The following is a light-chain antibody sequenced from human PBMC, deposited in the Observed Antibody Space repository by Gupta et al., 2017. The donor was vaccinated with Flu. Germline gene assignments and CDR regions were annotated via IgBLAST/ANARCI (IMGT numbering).Light chain of an antibody. CDR3: RQALQTPGT. J-gene: IGKJ3*01. V-gene: IGKV2-28*01. CDR2: LGS. CDR1: QSLLHSNGYNY. Sequence: LSLPVTPGEPASISCRSSQSLLHSNGYNYLDWYLQKPGQSPQLLIYLGSNRASGVPDRFSGSGSGTDFTLKISRVEAEDVGVYYCRQALQTPGTFGHGTKVDIK.